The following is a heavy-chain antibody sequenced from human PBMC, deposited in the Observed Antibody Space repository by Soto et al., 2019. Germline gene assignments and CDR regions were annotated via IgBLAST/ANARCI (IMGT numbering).Heavy chain of an antibody. CDR1: GFTFDDYA. Sequence: EVQLVESGGGLVQPGRSLRLSCAASGFTFDDYAMHWVRQAPGKGLEWVSGISWNSGSIGYADSVKGRFTISRDNAKNSLYLQMNSLRAEDTALYYCAKGLASWATQYEFDYWGQGTLVTVSS. J-gene: IGHJ4*02. V-gene: IGHV3-9*01. CDR2: ISWNSGSI. D-gene: IGHD2-2*01. CDR3: AKGLASWATQYEFDY.